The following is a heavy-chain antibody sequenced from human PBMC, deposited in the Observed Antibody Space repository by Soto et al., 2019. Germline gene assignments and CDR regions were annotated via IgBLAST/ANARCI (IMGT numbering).Heavy chain of an antibody. D-gene: IGHD1-26*01. V-gene: IGHV4-59*08. CDR2: IYYSGST. J-gene: IGHJ5*01. CDR1: GCRISRGS. Sequence: SPTLSPTCTFSGCRISRGSRIVIRHPLENGKKWIGYIYYSGSTNYTPSLKSRVTISVDTSKNQFSLKLSSVTAADTAMYYCARRSISKGRTGGWPWAAWFDSWGQVPPVIVS. CDR3: ARRSISKGRTGGWPWAAWFDS.